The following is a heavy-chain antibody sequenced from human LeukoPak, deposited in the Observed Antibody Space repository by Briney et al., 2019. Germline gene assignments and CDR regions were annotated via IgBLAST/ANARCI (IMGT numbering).Heavy chain of an antibody. J-gene: IGHJ5*02. CDR3: AKDARYCSGGSCYDNWFDP. CDR2: ISWNSGSI. Sequence: RPGGSLRLSCAASGFTFDDYAVHWVRPAPGKGLEWVSGISWNSGSIGYADSVKGRFTISRDNAKNSLYLQMNSLRAEDTASYYCAKDARYCSGGSCYDNWFDPWGQGTLVTVSS. CDR1: GFTFDDYA. D-gene: IGHD2-15*01. V-gene: IGHV3-9*01.